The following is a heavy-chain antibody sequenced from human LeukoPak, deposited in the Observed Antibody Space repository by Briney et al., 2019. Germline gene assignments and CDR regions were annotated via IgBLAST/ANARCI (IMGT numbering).Heavy chain of an antibody. J-gene: IGHJ3*02. CDR1: GFTVSSNY. V-gene: IGHV3-66*01. CDR2: IYSGGST. Sequence: GGSLRLSCAASGFTVSSNYMSWVRQAPGKGLEWVSVIYSGGSTYYADSVKGRFTISRDNSKNTLYLQMDSLRAEDTAVYYCARGGDSSGSIIAHDAFDIWGQGTMVTVSS. D-gene: IGHD3-22*01. CDR3: ARGGDSSGSIIAHDAFDI.